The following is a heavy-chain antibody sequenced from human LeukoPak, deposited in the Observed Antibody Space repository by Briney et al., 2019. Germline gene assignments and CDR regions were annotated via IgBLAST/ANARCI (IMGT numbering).Heavy chain of an antibody. CDR2: ISYDGSNK. J-gene: IGHJ3*02. CDR1: GFTFSSYA. Sequence: GGSLRLSCAASGFTFSSYAMHWVRQAPGKGLEWVAVISYDGSNKYYADSVKGRFTISRDNSKNTLYLQMNSLRAEDTAVYYCAKEYCSGGSCYLSRDAFDIWGQGTMVTVSS. CDR3: AKEYCSGGSCYLSRDAFDI. D-gene: IGHD2-15*01. V-gene: IGHV3-30*04.